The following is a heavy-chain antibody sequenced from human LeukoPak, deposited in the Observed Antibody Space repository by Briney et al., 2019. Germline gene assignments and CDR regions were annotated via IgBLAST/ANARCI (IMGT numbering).Heavy chain of an antibody. CDR3: ARDLAHYYGASGYYNDAFDI. Sequence: GGSLRLSCAVSGFTFSSYWMHWVRQAPGKGLVWVSRVSTDGSSTSCADSVKGRFTISRDNAKNTLYLQMNSLRDEDTALYYCARDLAHYYGASGYYNDAFDIWGQGTMVTVSS. CDR1: GFTFSSYW. D-gene: IGHD3-22*01. J-gene: IGHJ3*02. V-gene: IGHV3-74*01. CDR2: VSTDGSST.